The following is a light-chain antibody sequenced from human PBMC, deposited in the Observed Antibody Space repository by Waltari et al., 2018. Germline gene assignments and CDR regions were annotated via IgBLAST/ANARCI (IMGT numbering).Light chain of an antibody. CDR2: AAS. Sequence: DVQMTKSPSSLPASLGDTVTISCRATQGITNYLAWFQQRPGEVPRSLIYAASTLHSGAPSRFSGSGSETDFTLTINGLQPEDFATYYCLQYDHYPLTFGGGTKVETK. CDR1: QGITNY. CDR3: LQYDHYPLT. V-gene: IGKV1-16*01. J-gene: IGKJ4*01.